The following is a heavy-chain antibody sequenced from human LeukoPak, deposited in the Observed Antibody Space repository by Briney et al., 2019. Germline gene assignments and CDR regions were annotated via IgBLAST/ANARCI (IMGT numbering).Heavy chain of an antibody. CDR3: AKDGYSSGTNWFDP. Sequence: AGGSLRPSCAASGFTFITYSMNGVRQAPGKGLEWVSSISSIISYIYYAASVRGLFTISRDNSKNTVYLQMNSVRAEDTAVYYCAKDGYSSGTNWFDPWGQGTLVTVSS. V-gene: IGHV3-21*04. CDR2: ISSIISYI. D-gene: IGHD6-19*01. J-gene: IGHJ5*02. CDR1: GFTFITYS.